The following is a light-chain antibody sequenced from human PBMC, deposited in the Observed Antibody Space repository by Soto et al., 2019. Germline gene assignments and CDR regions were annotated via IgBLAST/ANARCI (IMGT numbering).Light chain of an antibody. J-gene: IGLJ3*02. CDR3: SSYTTSSTWV. Sequence: QSALTQTASVSGSPGQSITISCTGTSSDVGGYNYVSWYQQYPGKAPKLMIYEVSNRPSGVSNRFSGSKSGNTASLTISGLQAEDEAHYYCSSYTTSSTWVFGGGTKLTVL. CDR2: EVS. V-gene: IGLV2-14*01. CDR1: SSDVGGYNY.